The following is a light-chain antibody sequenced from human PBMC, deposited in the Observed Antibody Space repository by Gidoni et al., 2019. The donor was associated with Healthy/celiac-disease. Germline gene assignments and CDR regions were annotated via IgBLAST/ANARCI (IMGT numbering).Light chain of an antibody. J-gene: IGKJ1*01. CDR2: GVS. CDR3: QQYASTPRT. Sequence: VFTQSPGTLSLSPGERATLSCRASESIRSTFLAWYQQKPGQAPRLLIDGVSTRATGIPDRLSGSGSGTDFTLTISRREPEDFAIYYCQQYASTPRTFGQGTKVEFK. V-gene: IGKV3-20*01. CDR1: ESIRSTF.